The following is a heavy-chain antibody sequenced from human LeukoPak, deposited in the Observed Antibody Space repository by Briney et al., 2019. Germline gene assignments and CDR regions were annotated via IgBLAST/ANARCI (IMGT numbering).Heavy chain of an antibody. V-gene: IGHV1-24*01. D-gene: IGHD4-17*01. CDR1: GYTLTELS. CDR2: FDPEDGET. J-gene: IGHJ4*02. CDR3: ATGLVGLYGDHVGY. Sequence: ASVKVSCKVSGYTLTELSMHWVRQAPGKGLEWMGGFDPEDGETIYAQKFQGRVTVTEDTSTDTAYMELSSLRSEDTAVYYCATGLVGLYGDHVGYWGQGTLVTVSS.